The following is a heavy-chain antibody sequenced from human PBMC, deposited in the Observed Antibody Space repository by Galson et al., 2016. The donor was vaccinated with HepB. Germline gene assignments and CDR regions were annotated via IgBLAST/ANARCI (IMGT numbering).Heavy chain of an antibody. J-gene: IGHJ4*02. CDR1: GFTFRSSA. CDR3: AKWKGNSSGRAFDY. V-gene: IGHV3-23*01. D-gene: IGHD3-22*01. Sequence: SLRLSCAVSGFTFRSSAMTWVRQTPGGGLQWVSAITGDTFNTYYASSVRGRFTISRDNSNSTLYLRMTDLRVEDTAVYYCAKWKGNSSGRAFDYWGQGALVTVSS. CDR2: ITGDTFNT.